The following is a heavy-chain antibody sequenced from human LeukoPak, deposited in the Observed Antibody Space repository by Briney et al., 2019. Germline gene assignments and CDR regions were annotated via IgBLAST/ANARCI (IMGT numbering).Heavy chain of an antibody. J-gene: IGHJ3*02. V-gene: IGHV4-39*01. Sequence: SETLSLTCTVSGGSISSSDYYWGWIRQPRGKGLESIGSVYYSGSTYYNPSLKSRVTISVDTCKNQSSLKLTSEAAADTALYYCARQTFYDFSRRDFDIWGQGTLVTVSS. CDR1: GGSISSSDYY. CDR2: VYYSGST. CDR3: ARQTFYDFSRRDFDI. D-gene: IGHD3-3*01.